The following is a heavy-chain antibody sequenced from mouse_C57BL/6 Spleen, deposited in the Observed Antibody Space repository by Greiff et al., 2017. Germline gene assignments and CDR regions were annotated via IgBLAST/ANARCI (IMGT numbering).Heavy chain of an antibody. CDR2: ISYDGSN. CDR1: GYSITSGYY. Sequence: EVKLMESGPGLVKPSQSLSLTCSVTGYSITSGYYWNWIRQFPGNKLEWMGYISYDGSNNYNPSLKNRISITRDTSKNQFFLKLNSVTTEDTATYYCASGDWDYAMDYWGQGTSVTVSS. D-gene: IGHD4-1*01. V-gene: IGHV3-6*01. J-gene: IGHJ4*01. CDR3: ASGDWDYAMDY.